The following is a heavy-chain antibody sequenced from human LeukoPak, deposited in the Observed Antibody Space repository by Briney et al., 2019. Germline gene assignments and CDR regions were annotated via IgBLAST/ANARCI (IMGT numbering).Heavy chain of an antibody. J-gene: IGHJ4*02. CDR2: IYYSGST. V-gene: IGHV4-39*01. CDR1: GGSITSNSYY. Sequence: SETLSLTCTVSGGSITSNSYYWGWVRQPPGKGLEWVGSIYYSGSTFYNPSLKSRVTVSADTSKNQFSLKLSSVTAADTAVYFCARDRACSNGVCSYFDNWGQGTLITVSS. D-gene: IGHD2-8*01. CDR3: ARDRACSNGVCSYFDN.